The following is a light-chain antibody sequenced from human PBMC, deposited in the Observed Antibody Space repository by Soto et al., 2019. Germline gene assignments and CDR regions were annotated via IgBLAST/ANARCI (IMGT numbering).Light chain of an antibody. V-gene: IGLV2-14*01. CDR2: EVS. CDR1: SSDVGGYNY. Sequence: QSVLTQPASVSGSPGQSITISCTGTSSDVGGYNYVSWYQQHPGKAPKLMIYEVSNRPSGVSNRFSGSKSGNTASLTISGLQAEDEADDYCSSYTSSSTRDVVFGGGTQLTVL. CDR3: SSYTSSSTRDVV. J-gene: IGLJ2*01.